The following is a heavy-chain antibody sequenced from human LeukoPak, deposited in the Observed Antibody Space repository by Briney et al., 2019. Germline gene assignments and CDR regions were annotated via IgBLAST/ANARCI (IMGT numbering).Heavy chain of an antibody. D-gene: IGHD3-10*01. V-gene: IGHV4-59*01. J-gene: IGHJ4*02. Sequence: SETLSLTCTVSGGSISSYYWSWIRQPPGKGLEWIGYIYYSGSTNYNPSLKSRVTISVDTSKNQFSLKLSSVTAVDTAVYYCARRSGFGSGSYLFDYWGQGTLVTVSS. CDR1: GGSISSYY. CDR3: ARRSGFGSGSYLFDY. CDR2: IYYSGST.